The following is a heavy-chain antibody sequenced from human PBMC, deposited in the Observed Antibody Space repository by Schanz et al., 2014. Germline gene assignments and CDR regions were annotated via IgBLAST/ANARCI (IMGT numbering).Heavy chain of an antibody. Sequence: EVQLVESGGGLVQPGGSLRLSCAASGFTVSSNYMSWVRQAPGKGLEWVSVIYSGDNTYYADSVKGRFTISRHNSKNTLYLQMNSLRAEDTAVYYCAKDCPSDYGDHCFDFWGQGTLVTVSS. V-gene: IGHV3-53*04. CDR2: IYSGDNT. CDR1: GFTVSSNY. CDR3: AKDCPSDYGDHCFDF. J-gene: IGHJ4*02. D-gene: IGHD4-17*01.